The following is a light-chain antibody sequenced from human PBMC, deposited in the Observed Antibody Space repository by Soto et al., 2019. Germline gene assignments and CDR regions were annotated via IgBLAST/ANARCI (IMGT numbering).Light chain of an antibody. CDR3: QQYNNCPRT. CDR1: QSVSSY. V-gene: IGKV3-15*01. Sequence: EILMTQSPATLSVSPGERVTLSCRASQSVSSYLAWYQQKPGQPPRLLIYGASTRATGIPARFSGSGSGTEFTLTIGSLQSEDFAVYYGQQYNNCPRTFGQGAKVEIK. J-gene: IGKJ1*01. CDR2: GAS.